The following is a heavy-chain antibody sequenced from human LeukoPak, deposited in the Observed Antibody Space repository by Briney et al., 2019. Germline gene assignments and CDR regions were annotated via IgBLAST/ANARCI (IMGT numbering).Heavy chain of an antibody. CDR1: GYTFTDYY. Sequence: ASVKVSCKTSGYTFTDYYIHWVRQAPGQGLEWMGWISAYNGNTNYAQKLQGRVTMTTDTSTSTAYMELRSLRSDDTAVYYCARVSGSYYKAGYMDVWGKGTTVTVSS. J-gene: IGHJ6*03. V-gene: IGHV1-18*04. D-gene: IGHD3-10*01. CDR3: ARVSGSYYKAGYMDV. CDR2: ISAYNGNT.